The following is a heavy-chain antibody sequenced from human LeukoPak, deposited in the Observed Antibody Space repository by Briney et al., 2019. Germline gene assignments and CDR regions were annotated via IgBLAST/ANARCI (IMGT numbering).Heavy chain of an antibody. CDR2: ISGSGVNT. V-gene: IGHV3-23*01. CDR3: AKGSVPVVAMNAFEI. CDR1: GFTFSSYA. Sequence: GGSLRLSCAASGFTFSSYAMSWVRQAPGKGLEWVSVISGSGVNTYYADSVKGRFTISRDNSKNTLFLQMNSLRAEDTAVYYCAKGSVPVVAMNAFEIWGQGTMVTVSS. J-gene: IGHJ3*02. D-gene: IGHD2-2*01.